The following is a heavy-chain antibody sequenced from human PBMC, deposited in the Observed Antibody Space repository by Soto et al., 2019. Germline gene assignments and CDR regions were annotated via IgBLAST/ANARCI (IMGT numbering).Heavy chain of an antibody. J-gene: IGHJ6*02. CDR3: PRDAFIPMIVVVTPWGNIMDV. D-gene: IGHD3-22*01. V-gene: IGHV3-30-3*01. Sequence: SLRLSCAASGFTFSSYAMHWVRQAPGKGLEWVAVISYDGSNKYYADSVKGRFTISRDNSKNTLYLQMNSLRAEDTAVYYCPRDAFIPMIVVVTPWGNIMDVWGQGTTVTVSS. CDR1: GFTFSSYA. CDR2: ISYDGSNK.